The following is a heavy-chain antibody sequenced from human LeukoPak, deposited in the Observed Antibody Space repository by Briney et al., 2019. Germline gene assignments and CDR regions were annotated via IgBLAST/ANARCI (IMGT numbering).Heavy chain of an antibody. V-gene: IGHV1-8*01. D-gene: IGHD6-13*01. CDR3: ARGRSKYSSSWFTSGYYYMDV. CDR1: GYTFTSYD. J-gene: IGHJ6*03. CDR2: TNPNRGNT. Sequence: GPSVNVSCKASGYTFTSYDINWVREATGQGLEWMGWTNPNRGNTDYAQKFQGRVTMTRNTSISTAYMELSSLRSEDTAVYYCARGRSKYSSSWFTSGYYYMDVWGKGTTVTVSS.